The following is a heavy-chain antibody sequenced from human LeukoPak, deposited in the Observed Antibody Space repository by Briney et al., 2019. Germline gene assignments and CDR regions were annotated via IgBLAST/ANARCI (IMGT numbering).Heavy chain of an antibody. V-gene: IGHV3-15*01. J-gene: IGHJ1*01. CDR2: IKSKTDGGTT. CDR3: TTVISPNRQSRWGYSQH. CDR1: GFTFSNAW. Sequence: PGGSLRLSCAASGFTFSNAWMSWVRQAPGKGLEWVGRIKSKTDGGTTDYAAPVKGRFTISRDDSKNTLYLQMNSLKTEDTAVYYCTTVISPNRQSRWGYSQHWGQGTLVTVSS. D-gene: IGHD3-16*01.